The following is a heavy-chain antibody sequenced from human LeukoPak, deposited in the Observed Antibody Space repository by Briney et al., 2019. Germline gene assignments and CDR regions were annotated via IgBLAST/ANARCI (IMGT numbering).Heavy chain of an antibody. Sequence: PGGSLRLSCAASGFTFSSYSMNWVRQAPGKGLEWVAVISYDGSKVFYGDFVKGRFTISRDDSKDTVYLQMNSLRVEDRAVYYCARSIQLWEPFDYWGQGTLVTVSS. J-gene: IGHJ4*02. V-gene: IGHV3-30*03. CDR2: ISYDGSKV. D-gene: IGHD5-18*01. CDR3: ARSIQLWEPFDY. CDR1: GFTFSSYS.